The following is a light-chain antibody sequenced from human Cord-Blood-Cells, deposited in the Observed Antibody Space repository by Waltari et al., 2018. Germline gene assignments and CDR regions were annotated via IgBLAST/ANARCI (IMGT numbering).Light chain of an antibody. J-gene: IGKJ1*01. CDR3: QQYGSSPRT. V-gene: IGKV3-20*01. Sequence: EIVLTQSPGTLSLSPGERATLSCRASQSVSSSYLAWYQQKPGQAPRLLIYGASSGATGIPDRFRGSGSGTDFTLTISRLEPEDFAVYYCQQYGSSPRTFGQGTKVEIK. CDR2: GAS. CDR1: QSVSSSY.